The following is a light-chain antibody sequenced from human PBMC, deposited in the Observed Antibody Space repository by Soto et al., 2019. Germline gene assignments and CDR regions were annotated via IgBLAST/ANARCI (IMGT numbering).Light chain of an antibody. Sequence: EIVMTQSPATLSVSPGERATLSCRASQSISSNLAWYQQKPGQAPRLLISGASTRATGIPARFSGSGSGTDFTLTISRLEPEDFAVYYCQQYGSSPGTFGQGTKVDI. V-gene: IGKV3-15*01. J-gene: IGKJ1*01. CDR2: GAS. CDR3: QQYGSSPGT. CDR1: QSISSN.